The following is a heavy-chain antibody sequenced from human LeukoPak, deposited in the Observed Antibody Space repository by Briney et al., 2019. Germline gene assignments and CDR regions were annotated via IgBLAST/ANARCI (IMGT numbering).Heavy chain of an antibody. D-gene: IGHD3-10*01. Sequence: SQTLSLTCTVSGGSISSSSYYWSWIRQPAGKGVEWIGRIYSSGSTNYNPSLKSRVTISVDTSKNQFSLKLSSVTAADTAVYYCARMGLVRGVIEYWGQGTLVTVSS. CDR2: IYSSGST. V-gene: IGHV4-61*02. CDR3: ARMGLVRGVIEY. J-gene: IGHJ4*02. CDR1: GGSISSSSYY.